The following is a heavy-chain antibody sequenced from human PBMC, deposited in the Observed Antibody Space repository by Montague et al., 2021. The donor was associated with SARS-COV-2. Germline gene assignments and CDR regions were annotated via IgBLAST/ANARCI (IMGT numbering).Heavy chain of an antibody. CDR3: ARWDPQTLTLIGLRGKSASDY. Sequence: SEILSLTCAVYGGSFSGYYWTWIRQSPGKGLEWIAEINHSGTTNXNFNPSLRSRVTISVDTSKSQFSLKLSSVTAADTGVYYCARWDPQTLTLIGLRGKSASDYWGQGTLVTVSS. V-gene: IGHV4-34*01. CDR2: INHSGTT. J-gene: IGHJ4*02. D-gene: IGHD4-23*01. CDR1: GGSFSGYY.